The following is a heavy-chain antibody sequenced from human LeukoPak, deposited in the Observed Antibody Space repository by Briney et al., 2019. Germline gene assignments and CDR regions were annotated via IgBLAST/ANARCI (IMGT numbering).Heavy chain of an antibody. CDR2: ISAYNGNT. CDR1: GYTFTSYG. V-gene: IGHV1-18*01. D-gene: IGHD7-27*01. Sequence: ASVKVSCKASGYTFTSYGISWVRQAPGQGLEWMGWISAYNGNTNYAQKFQGRVTITADESTSTAYMELSSLRSEDTAVYYCARTVANWGGNDIWGQGTMVTVSS. CDR3: ARTVANWGGNDI. J-gene: IGHJ3*02.